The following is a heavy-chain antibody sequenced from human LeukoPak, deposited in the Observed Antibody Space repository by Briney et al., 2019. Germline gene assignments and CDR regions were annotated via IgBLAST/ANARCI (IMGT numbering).Heavy chain of an antibody. J-gene: IGHJ4*02. D-gene: IGHD6-13*01. CDR1: GYTFTSYD. CDR2: MNPNSGNT. Sequence: ASVKVSCKASGYTFTSYDINWVRQATAQGLEWMGWMNPNSGNTGYAQKFQGRVTMTRNTSISTAYMELSSLRSEDTAVYYCARGLFFSPGIAAVKVVGYWGQGTLVTVSS. CDR3: ARGLFFSPGIAAVKVVGY. V-gene: IGHV1-8*01.